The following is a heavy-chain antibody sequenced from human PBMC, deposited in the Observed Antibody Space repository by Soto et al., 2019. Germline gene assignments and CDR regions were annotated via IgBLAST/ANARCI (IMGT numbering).Heavy chain of an antibody. J-gene: IGHJ4*02. D-gene: IGHD5-18*01. CDR1: QFFFINYA. V-gene: IGHV3-30*10. Sequence: GGSLRLSCTASQFFFINYAMHRVRQAPGKGLEWVAVISDDGSKKYYTDSVKGRFTISRDNSKNTLYLQMNSLRPEDTAVYYCAREGHIYACFDYWGQGTQVTVSS. CDR3: AREGHIYACFDY. CDR2: ISDDGSKK.